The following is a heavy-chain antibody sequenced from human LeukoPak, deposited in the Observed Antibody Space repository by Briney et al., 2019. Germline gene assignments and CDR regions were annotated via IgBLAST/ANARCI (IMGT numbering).Heavy chain of an antibody. Sequence: SETLSLTCTVSYGSISDISYYWGWIRQPPGKGLEWIGSIYYSGRTYYNSSLKSRVTISVDTSKNQFSLKLSSVTAADTAVYYCARRVGMITFGGVIVPTSFDYWGQGTLVTVSS. CDR2: IYYSGRT. D-gene: IGHD3-16*02. V-gene: IGHV4-39*01. J-gene: IGHJ4*02. CDR3: ARRVGMITFGGVIVPTSFDY. CDR1: YGSISDISYY.